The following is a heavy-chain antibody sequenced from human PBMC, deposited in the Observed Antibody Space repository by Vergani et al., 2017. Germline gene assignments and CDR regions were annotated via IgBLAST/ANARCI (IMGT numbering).Heavy chain of an antibody. Sequence: QVQLVESEGGVVQPGRSLTLSCVASGFTFSSHGMHWVRQAPGKGLEWVAYIGKDGINTRYRDAVKGRFTVSRDNSKDILDLQMDSLRSEDTALYYCAKYLRDSTDGLPDSWGPGTLVIVSS. V-gene: IGHV3-30*02. D-gene: IGHD2-21*02. CDR3: AKYLRDSTDGLPDS. CDR1: GFTFSSHG. CDR2: IGKDGINT. J-gene: IGHJ4*02.